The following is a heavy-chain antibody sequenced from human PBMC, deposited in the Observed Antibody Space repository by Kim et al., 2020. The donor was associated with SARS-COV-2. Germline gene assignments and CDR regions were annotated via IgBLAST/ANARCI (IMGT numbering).Heavy chain of an antibody. J-gene: IGHJ6*02. Sequence: SVKVSCKASGGTFSSYAISWVRQAPGQGLEWMGRIIPILGIANYAQKFQGRVTITADKSTSTAYMELSSLRSEDTAVYYCARAGYSYGPYYYGMDVWGQGTTVTVSS. CDR1: GGTFSSYA. D-gene: IGHD5-18*01. V-gene: IGHV1-69*04. CDR3: ARAGYSYGPYYYGMDV. CDR2: IIPILGIA.